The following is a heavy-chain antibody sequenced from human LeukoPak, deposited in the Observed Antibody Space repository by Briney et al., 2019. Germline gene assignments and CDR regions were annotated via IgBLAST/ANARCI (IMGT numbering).Heavy chain of an antibody. CDR2: IYHSGNT. J-gene: IGHJ4*02. V-gene: IGHV4-38-2*02. D-gene: IGHD3-22*01. CDR3: ARAVYYDSSGYYFDY. CDR1: AYSISSGYY. Sequence: SETLSLTCTVSAYSISSGYYWGWIRQAPGKGLEWIGSIYHSGNTYYNPSLKSRVTISVDTSKNQFSLKLSSVTAADTAVYYCARAVYYDSSGYYFDYWGQGTLVTVSS.